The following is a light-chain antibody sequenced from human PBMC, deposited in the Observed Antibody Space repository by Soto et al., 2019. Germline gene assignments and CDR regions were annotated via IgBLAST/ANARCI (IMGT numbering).Light chain of an antibody. Sequence: EIVLTQSPGTLSLSPGERATLSCRASQNINSNYLAWYQQKPGQRPRVLMYGASSRAPGIPDRFSGSASETDFTLTISRLEPEDFAVYYCQQYDSSPRTFGQGTKVEIK. CDR3: QQYDSSPRT. J-gene: IGKJ1*01. CDR2: GAS. V-gene: IGKV3-20*01. CDR1: QNINSNY.